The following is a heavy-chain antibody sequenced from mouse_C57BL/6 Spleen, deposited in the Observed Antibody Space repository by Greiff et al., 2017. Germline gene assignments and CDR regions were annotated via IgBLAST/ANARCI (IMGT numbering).Heavy chain of an antibody. D-gene: IGHD3-3*01. CDR2: IYPGDGDT. CDR3: CGGLFYYAMDY. V-gene: IGHV1-82*01. Sequence: VQLQESGPELVKPGASVKISCKASGYAFSSSWMNWVKQRPGKGLEWIGRIYPGDGDTNYNGKFKGKATLTADKSSSTAYMQLSSLTSEDSAVYFCCGGLFYYAMDYWGQGTSVTVSS. J-gene: IGHJ4*01. CDR1: GYAFSSSW.